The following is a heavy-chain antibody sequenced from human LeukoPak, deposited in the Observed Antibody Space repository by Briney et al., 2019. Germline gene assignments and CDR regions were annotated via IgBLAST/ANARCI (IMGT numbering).Heavy chain of an antibody. V-gene: IGHV3-21*01. Sequence: PGGSLRLSCAASGFTFSSYSMNWVRQAPGKGLEWVSSISSSSSYIYYADSVKGRFTISRDNAKNSLYLQMNSLRAEDTAVYYCARDGSKKLGFDYWGQGTLVTVSS. J-gene: IGHJ4*02. CDR2: ISSSSSYI. CDR1: GFTFSSYS. CDR3: ARDGSKKLGFDY. D-gene: IGHD2-2*01.